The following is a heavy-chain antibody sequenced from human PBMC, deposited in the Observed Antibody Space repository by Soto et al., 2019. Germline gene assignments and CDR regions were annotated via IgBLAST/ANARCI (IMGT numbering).Heavy chain of an antibody. Sequence: ASVKVSCKASGYTFTGYYMHWVRQAPGQGLEWMGWINPNSGGTNYAQKFQGRVTMTRDTSISTAYMELSRLRSDDTAVYYCVRELTETTVVTPSYYYYYGMDVWGQGTTVTVPS. D-gene: IGHD4-17*01. CDR3: VRELTETTVVTPSYYYYYGMDV. CDR1: GYTFTGYY. J-gene: IGHJ6*02. CDR2: INPNSGGT. V-gene: IGHV1-2*02.